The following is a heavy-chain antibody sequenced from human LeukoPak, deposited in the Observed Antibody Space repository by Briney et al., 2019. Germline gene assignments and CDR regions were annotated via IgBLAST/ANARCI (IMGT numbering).Heavy chain of an antibody. J-gene: IGHJ4*02. CDR2: ISYDGSDK. CDR3: AQAWRWLQLNY. D-gene: IGHD5-24*01. CDR1: GFTFSRYG. V-gene: IGHV3-30*18. Sequence: GGSLRLSCAASGFTFSRYGMHWVRQAPGKGLEWVAVISYDGSDKYYADSVKGPFTISRDNSMNTLYLQMNSLRDEDTAVYYCAQAWRWLQLNYWGQGTLVSVSS.